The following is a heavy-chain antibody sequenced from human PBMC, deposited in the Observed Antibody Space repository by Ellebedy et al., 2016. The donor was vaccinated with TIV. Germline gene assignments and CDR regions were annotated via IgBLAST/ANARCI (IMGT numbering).Heavy chain of an antibody. V-gene: IGHV3-7*01. CDR1: GFTFSDHY. Sequence: GESLKISCAVSGFTFSDHYMDWVRLAPGKGLEWVATIKQDGSEKYYVDSVKGRFTITRDNAENSLYLQMNSLRAEDTAVYYCATERGAYSGSGQAFDYWGQGTLVTVSS. CDR2: IKQDGSEK. D-gene: IGHD3-10*01. CDR3: ATERGAYSGSGQAFDY. J-gene: IGHJ4*02.